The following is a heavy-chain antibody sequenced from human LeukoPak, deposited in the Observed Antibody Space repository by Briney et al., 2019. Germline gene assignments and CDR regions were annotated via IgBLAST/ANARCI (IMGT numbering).Heavy chain of an antibody. CDR3: ARSSQWLVKGGFDY. J-gene: IGHJ4*02. Sequence: SETLSLTYAVYGGSFSGYYWSWIRQPPGKGLEWIGEINHSGSTNYNPSLKSRVTISVDTSKNQFSLKLSSVTAADTAVYYCARSSQWLVKGGFDYWGQGTLVTVSS. D-gene: IGHD6-19*01. CDR1: GGSFSGYY. V-gene: IGHV4-34*01. CDR2: INHSGST.